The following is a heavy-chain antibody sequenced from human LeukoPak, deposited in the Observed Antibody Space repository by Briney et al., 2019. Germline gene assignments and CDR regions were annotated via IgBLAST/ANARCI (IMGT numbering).Heavy chain of an antibody. V-gene: IGHV4-59*12. Sequence: SETLSLTCTVSGGSIYNSHWSWIWHRPQKGLGWIGCIYNRGTTIYNPSLRSRLTISVDTSKNQLSLRLSSVTAADTAASFCARDSPTGPPAYYGMDVWGRETTVTVSS. D-gene: IGHD1-14*01. CDR3: ARDSPTGPPAYYGMDV. CDR1: GGSIYNSH. J-gene: IGHJ6*02. CDR2: IYNRGTT.